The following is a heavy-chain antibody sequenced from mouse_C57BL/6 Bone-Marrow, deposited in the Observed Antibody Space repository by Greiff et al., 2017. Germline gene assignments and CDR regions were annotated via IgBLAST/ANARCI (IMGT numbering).Heavy chain of an antibody. CDR2: FDPEDGDT. CDR3: TTRVTTRGAWCAY. Sequence: VQLQQSGAELVRPGASVKLSCTASGFNIKDYYMHWVKQRPEQGLEWIGRFDPEDGDTEYAPKFQGKATMTADTSSNTAYLRLSSLTSEDTAVYYCTTRVTTRGAWCAYGGQGTLVTVSA. J-gene: IGHJ3*01. CDR1: GFNIKDYY. D-gene: IGHD2-2*01. V-gene: IGHV14-1*01.